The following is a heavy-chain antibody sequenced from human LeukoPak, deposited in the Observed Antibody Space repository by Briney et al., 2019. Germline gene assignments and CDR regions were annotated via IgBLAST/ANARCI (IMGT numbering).Heavy chain of an antibody. J-gene: IGHJ4*02. V-gene: IGHV1-8*03. CDR1: GYTFTSYD. CDR3: ARGGVFGYGDYAGED. Sequence: ALVKVSCKASGYTFTSYDINWVRQATGQGLEWMGWMNPNSGNTGYAQKCQGRVTITRNTSISTAYMELSSLRSEDAAVYYCARGGVFGYGDYAGEDWGQGTLVTVSS. D-gene: IGHD4-17*01. CDR2: MNPNSGNT.